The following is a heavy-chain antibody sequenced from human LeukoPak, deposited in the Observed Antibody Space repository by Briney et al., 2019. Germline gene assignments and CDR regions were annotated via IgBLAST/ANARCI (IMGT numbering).Heavy chain of an antibody. D-gene: IGHD6-19*01. CDR3: AKGYSSGWYASYFDY. CDR1: GFTFDDYG. Sequence: PGGSLRLSCAASGFTFDDYGMSWVRQAPGKGLEWVSGINWNGGSTGYADSVKGRFTISRDNAKNSLYLQMNSLRAEDTAVYYCAKGYSSGWYASYFDYWGQGTLVTVSS. V-gene: IGHV3-20*04. J-gene: IGHJ4*02. CDR2: INWNGGST.